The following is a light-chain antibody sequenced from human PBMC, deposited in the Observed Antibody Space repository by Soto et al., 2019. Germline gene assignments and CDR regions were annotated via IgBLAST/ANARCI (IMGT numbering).Light chain of an antibody. V-gene: IGKV3-15*01. CDR3: QQYNNWPPDT. Sequence: EILLTQSPSSLSASPGERVTLSCRASQSVNNNLAWYQQKRGQAPRLLIYGASTRATGIPGRFRGSGSGTEFTLPITSLQYEDFAVYYCQQYNNWPPDTFGQGTKLEIK. CDR2: GAS. J-gene: IGKJ2*01. CDR1: QSVNNN.